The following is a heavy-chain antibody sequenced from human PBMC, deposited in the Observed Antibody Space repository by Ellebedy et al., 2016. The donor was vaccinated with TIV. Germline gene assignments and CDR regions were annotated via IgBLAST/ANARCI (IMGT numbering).Heavy chain of an antibody. V-gene: IGHV3-48*03. CDR1: GFIFSYYE. J-gene: IGHJ3*02. CDR3: TRNHLDAFDI. Sequence: PGGSLRLSCAASGFIFSYYEMNWVRQAPGKGLEWVSYISSGGTTRYYGDSVKGRFTISRDNAENSLSLQMNSLRAEDTAVYYCTRNHLDAFDIWGQGTLVTVS. CDR2: ISSGGTTR.